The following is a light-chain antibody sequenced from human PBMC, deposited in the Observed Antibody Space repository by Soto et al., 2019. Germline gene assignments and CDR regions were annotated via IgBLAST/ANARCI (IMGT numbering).Light chain of an antibody. CDR2: AAS. CDR3: HQYNNWPWT. J-gene: IGKJ1*01. CDR1: QRVSSH. Sequence: ETVMAQSPVTLSVSPGDTATLSCRASQRVSSHLAWYQQKPGQAPRLLIYAASTRATVIPVRFSGSGSETEFTLTIRSLQSEDSALYYCHQYNNWPWTFGQGTKVDIK. V-gene: IGKV3-15*01.